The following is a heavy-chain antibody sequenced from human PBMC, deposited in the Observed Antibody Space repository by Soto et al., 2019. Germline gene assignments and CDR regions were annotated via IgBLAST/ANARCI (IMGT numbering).Heavy chain of an antibody. CDR2: IYPGDSDT. Sequence: GESLKISCKGSGYSFTSYWIGWVRQMPGKGLEWMRIIYPGDSDTRYSPSFQGQVTISADKSISTAYLQWSSLKASDTAMYYCAGTSSSSRFYYYGMDVWGQGTTVTVSS. D-gene: IGHD6-6*01. J-gene: IGHJ6*02. V-gene: IGHV5-51*01. CDR3: AGTSSSSRFYYYGMDV. CDR1: GYSFTSYW.